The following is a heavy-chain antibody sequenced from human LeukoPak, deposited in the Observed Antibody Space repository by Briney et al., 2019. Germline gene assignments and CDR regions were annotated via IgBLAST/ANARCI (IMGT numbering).Heavy chain of an antibody. V-gene: IGHV1-2*02. CDR1: GYTFTGYY. CDR2: INPNSGGT. CDR3: ARDVDTDMVTLGVFDY. D-gene: IGHD5-18*01. J-gene: IGHJ4*02. Sequence: GASVKVSCMASGYTFTGYYMHWVRQAPGQGLEWMGWINPNSGGTNYAQKFQGRVTMTRDTSISTAYMELSRLRSDDTAVYYCARDVDTDMVTLGVFDYWGQGTLVTVSS.